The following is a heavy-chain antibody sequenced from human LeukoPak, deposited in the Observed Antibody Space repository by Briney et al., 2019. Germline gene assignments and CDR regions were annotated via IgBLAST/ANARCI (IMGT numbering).Heavy chain of an antibody. V-gene: IGHV4-59*01. CDR1: GGSISSYY. CDR2: IYYSGST. J-gene: IGHJ6*03. CDR3: ARTTVTTYYYYYMDV. D-gene: IGHD4-11*01. Sequence: SETLSLTCTVSGGSISSYYWSWIRQPPGKGLEWIGYIYYSGSTNYNPSLKSRVTISVDTSKNQFSLKLGSVTAADTAVYYCARTTVTTYYYYYMDVWGKGTTVSVSS.